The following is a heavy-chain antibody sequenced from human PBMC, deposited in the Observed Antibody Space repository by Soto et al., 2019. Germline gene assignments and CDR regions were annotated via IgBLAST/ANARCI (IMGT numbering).Heavy chain of an antibody. CDR1: GGSIGSKTSC. Sequence: QVQLQESGPGLLKPSETLSLTCNVSGGSIGSKTSCWGWIRQPPGKGLEWIATFYYSEYTYYNPSLKSRVTIXXAXXXXXXXXXXXXXXXXXXXXXXXXXXAXYXXXXXXXXDYAMDVWGQGTTATVSS. V-gene: IGHV4-39*01. CDR2: FYYSEYT. CDR3: XXXAXYXXXXXXXXDYAMDV. J-gene: IGHJ6*02.